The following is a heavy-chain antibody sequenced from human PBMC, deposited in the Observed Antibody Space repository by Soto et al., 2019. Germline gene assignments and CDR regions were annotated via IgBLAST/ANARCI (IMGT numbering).Heavy chain of an antibody. J-gene: IGHJ5*02. V-gene: IGHV4-30-2*01. CDR3: AKGPSP. Sequence: QLQLQESGSGLVKPSQTLSLTWAVSGGSISSGGYSWSWSRQPPGKGLEWIGYIYHSGSTYYNPSTKRRVPITGDRSQNQFLLKVSSLRAADNALFYWAKGPSPLGQGTLVTVSS. CDR2: IYHSGST. CDR1: GGSISSGGYS.